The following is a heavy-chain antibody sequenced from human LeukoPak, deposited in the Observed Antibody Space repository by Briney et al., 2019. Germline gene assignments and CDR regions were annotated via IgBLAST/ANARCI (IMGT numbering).Heavy chain of an antibody. Sequence: GGSLRLSCAASGFTFSSYGMHWVRQAPGKGLEWVAVISYDGSNKYYADSVKGRFTISRDNSKNTLYLQMNSLRAEDTAVYYCAKDQDLQQWLVPGLPGDYWGQGTLVTVSS. D-gene: IGHD6-19*01. CDR1: GFTFSSYG. V-gene: IGHV3-30*18. CDR3: AKDQDLQQWLVPGLPGDY. J-gene: IGHJ4*02. CDR2: ISYDGSNK.